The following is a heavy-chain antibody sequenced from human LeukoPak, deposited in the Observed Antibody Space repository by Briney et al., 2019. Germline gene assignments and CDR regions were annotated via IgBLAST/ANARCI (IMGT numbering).Heavy chain of an antibody. CDR2: INPNSGGT. J-gene: IGHJ3*02. D-gene: IGHD3-22*01. Sequence: ASVKVSCKASGYTFTGYYMHLVRQAPGQGLEWMGRINPNSGGTNYAQKFQGRVTMTRDTSISTAYMELSRLRSDDTAVYYCASNYDRSTGEAFDIWGQGTMVTVSS. CDR3: ASNYDRSTGEAFDI. V-gene: IGHV1-2*06. CDR1: GYTFTGYY.